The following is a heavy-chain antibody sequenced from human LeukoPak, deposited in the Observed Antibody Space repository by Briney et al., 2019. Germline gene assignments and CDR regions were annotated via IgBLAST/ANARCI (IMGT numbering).Heavy chain of an antibody. CDR1: GLTFSSYG. V-gene: IGHV3-30*03. CDR2: ISYDGSNK. D-gene: IGHD2-2*01. Sequence: PGGSLRLSCAASGLTFSSYGMHWVRQAPGKGLEWVAVISYDGSNKYYADSVKGRFTISRDNAKNTVYLQMNNLRAEDTAVYYCVSFYETYWGRGTLVTVSS. J-gene: IGHJ4*02. CDR3: VSFYETY.